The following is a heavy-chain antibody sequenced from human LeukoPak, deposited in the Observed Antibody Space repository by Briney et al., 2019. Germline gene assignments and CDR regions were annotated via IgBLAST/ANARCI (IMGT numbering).Heavy chain of an antibody. Sequence: PGGSLRLSCAASGFTFSGYAMHWVRQAPGKGLEWVAVISYDGSNKYYADSVKGRFTISRDNSKNTLYLQMNSLRAEDTAVYYCARGDSSSWFKIDYWGQGTLVTVSS. D-gene: IGHD6-13*01. CDR2: ISYDGSNK. CDR3: ARGDSSSWFKIDY. V-gene: IGHV3-30*04. J-gene: IGHJ4*02. CDR1: GFTFSGYA.